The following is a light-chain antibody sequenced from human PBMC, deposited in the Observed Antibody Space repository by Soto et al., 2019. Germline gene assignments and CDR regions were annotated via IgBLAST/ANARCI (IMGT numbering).Light chain of an antibody. V-gene: IGKV3-15*01. Sequence: IVVTQSPATLSVSPGERATLSCRASQSVGNNFAWYQQKPGQAPRLLTFATSTRATGVPARFSGSGSGTEFTLTISSLQSEDFAVYYCQQYGDWPLTFGGGAKVEIE. CDR2: ATS. CDR1: QSVGNN. CDR3: QQYGDWPLT. J-gene: IGKJ4*01.